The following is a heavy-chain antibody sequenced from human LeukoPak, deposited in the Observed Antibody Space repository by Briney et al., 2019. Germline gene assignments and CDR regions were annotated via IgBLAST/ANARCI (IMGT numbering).Heavy chain of an antibody. CDR1: GGTFSSYA. J-gene: IGHJ4*02. CDR3: AREVPYDSSGYSQRMSFGY. CDR2: IIPIFGTA. Sequence: GASVKVSCKASGGTFSSYAISGVRQAPGQGLEWMGGIIPIFGTANYAQKFQGRVTITTDESTSTAYTELSSLRSEDTAVYYCAREVPYDSSGYSQRMSFGYWGQGTLVTVSS. V-gene: IGHV1-69*05. D-gene: IGHD3-22*01.